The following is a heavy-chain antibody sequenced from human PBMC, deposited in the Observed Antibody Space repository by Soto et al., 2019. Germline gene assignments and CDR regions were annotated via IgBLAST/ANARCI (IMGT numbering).Heavy chain of an antibody. CDR1: GLTVSSNY. D-gene: IGHD3-10*01. CDR2: LYSGGST. Sequence: EVQLVETGGGLIQPGGSLRLSCVASGLTVSSNYMNWVRQAPGKGLEWVSVLYSGGSTHYAGSVKGRFIISRDNSKNTLYLQMNSLRAEDTAVYYCARDRPGDEGAAFEIWGHGKMVTVSS. V-gene: IGHV3-53*02. CDR3: ARDRPGDEGAAFEI. J-gene: IGHJ3*02.